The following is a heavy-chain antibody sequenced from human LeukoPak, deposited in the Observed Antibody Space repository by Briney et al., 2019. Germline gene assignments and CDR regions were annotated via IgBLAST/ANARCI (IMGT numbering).Heavy chain of an antibody. V-gene: IGHV3-53*01. CDR1: GFTVTSNY. J-gene: IGHJ4*02. Sequence: GGSLRLSCAASGFTVTSNYMTWVRQAPGKGLEWVPVISSGGNTYYADSVKGRFTISRDNSKNTVYLQMNGLRAEDTAVYYCAREVRGYYFDYWGQGTLVTASS. D-gene: IGHD5-12*01. CDR2: ISSGGNT. CDR3: AREVRGYYFDY.